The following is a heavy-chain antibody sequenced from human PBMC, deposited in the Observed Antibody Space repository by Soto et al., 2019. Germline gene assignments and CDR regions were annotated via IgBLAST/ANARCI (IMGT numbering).Heavy chain of an antibody. CDR3: VIVVPIPGYPDY. V-gene: IGHV1-69*12. Sequence: QVQLVQSGAEVRQPASSVKVSCKTSGGTFSSYAISWVRQAPGQGLEWMGGIVPIVDTATYAQKFQGRVTIPADESTSAAYIALRRLRSDETALYYCVIVVPIPGYPDYWGQGTPVTVSS. CDR2: IVPIVDTA. J-gene: IGHJ4*02. D-gene: IGHD5-12*01. CDR1: GGTFSSYA.